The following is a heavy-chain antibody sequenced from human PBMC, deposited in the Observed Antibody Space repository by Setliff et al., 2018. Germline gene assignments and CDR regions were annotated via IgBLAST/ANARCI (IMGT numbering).Heavy chain of an antibody. J-gene: IGHJ3*01. CDR2: FRGGGGPT. CDR1: GFSFSNYA. Sequence: LRLSSAGSGFSFSNYAMSWVRQAPGMGLDWVSSFRGGGGPTYYADSVKGRFTISRDISKNTVYLQMNSLRVEDTAVYFCAKVYRDYGNSVDAFDVWGQGTMVTVSS. D-gene: IGHD4-17*01. CDR3: AKVYRDYGNSVDAFDV. V-gene: IGHV3-23*01.